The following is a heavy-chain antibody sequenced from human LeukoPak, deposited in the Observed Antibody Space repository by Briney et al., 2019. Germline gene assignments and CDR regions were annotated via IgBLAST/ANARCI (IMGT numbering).Heavy chain of an antibody. CDR2: IYYSGST. CDR1: GGSISSYY. D-gene: IGHD6-19*01. CDR3: ARHYIAVAGTLDY. J-gene: IGHJ4*02. V-gene: IGHV4-39*01. Sequence: PSETLSLTCTVSGGSISSYYWGWIRQPPGKGLEWIGSIYYSGSTYYNPSLKSRVTISVDTSKNQFSLKLSSVTAADTAVYYCARHYIAVAGTLDYWGQGTLVTVSS.